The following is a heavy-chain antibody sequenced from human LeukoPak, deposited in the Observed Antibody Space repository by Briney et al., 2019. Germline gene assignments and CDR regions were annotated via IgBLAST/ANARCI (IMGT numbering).Heavy chain of an antibody. Sequence: GGPQRLSCAASGFAFSSYSMNGVRQAPGKGLEWLSYSSSGSSTIYYADSVKGRFTISKDNAKNSLYLQMNRLRAEETAVYYCARMSSGSYLFDYWGQGTLVTVSS. J-gene: IGHJ4*02. CDR1: GFAFSSYS. CDR3: ARMSSGSYLFDY. V-gene: IGHV3-48*01. CDR2: SSSGSSTI. D-gene: IGHD3-10*01.